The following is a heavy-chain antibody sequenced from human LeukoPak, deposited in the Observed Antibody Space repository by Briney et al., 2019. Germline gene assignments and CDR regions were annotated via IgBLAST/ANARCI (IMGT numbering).Heavy chain of an antibody. D-gene: IGHD1-26*01. Sequence: ASVKVSCKASGYTFTSYYIHLVRQAPGQGFEWMAIINPSDGSTTNSQKFQGRVTMTRNTSISTAYMELSSLRAEDTAVYYCAKEGFGNYYSAYFDYWGQGTLVTVSS. CDR2: INPSDGST. J-gene: IGHJ4*02. CDR3: AKEGFGNYYSAYFDY. CDR1: GYTFTSYY. V-gene: IGHV1-46*01.